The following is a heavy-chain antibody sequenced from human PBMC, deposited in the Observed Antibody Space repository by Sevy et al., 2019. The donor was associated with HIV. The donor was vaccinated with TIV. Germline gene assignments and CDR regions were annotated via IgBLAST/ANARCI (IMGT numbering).Heavy chain of an antibody. CDR2: IIPIFGTA. Sequence: ASVKVSCKASGGTFSSYAISWVRQAPGQGLEWMGGIIPIFGTANYAQKFQGRVTITADESTSTAYMELRSLRSEDTAVYYSTRGEYYYGSGSYGWFDPWGQGTLVTVSS. J-gene: IGHJ5*02. D-gene: IGHD3-10*01. V-gene: IGHV1-69*13. CDR1: GGTFSSYA. CDR3: TRGEYYYGSGSYGWFDP.